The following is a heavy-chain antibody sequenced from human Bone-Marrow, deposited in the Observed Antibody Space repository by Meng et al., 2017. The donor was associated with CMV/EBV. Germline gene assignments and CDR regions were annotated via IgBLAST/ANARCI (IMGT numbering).Heavy chain of an antibody. CDR2: INPNSGGT. CDR3: ARDHGFSGYDFWSGYSEIAPNN. V-gene: IGHV1-2*02. J-gene: IGHJ4*02. D-gene: IGHD3-3*01. CDR1: GYTFTGYY. Sequence: ASVKVSCKASGYTFTGYYMHWVRQAPGQGLEWMGWINPNSGGTNYAQKFQGRVTMTRDTSISTAYMELSRLRSDDTAVYYCARDHGFSGYDFWSGYSEIAPNNWGQGTLVTVSS.